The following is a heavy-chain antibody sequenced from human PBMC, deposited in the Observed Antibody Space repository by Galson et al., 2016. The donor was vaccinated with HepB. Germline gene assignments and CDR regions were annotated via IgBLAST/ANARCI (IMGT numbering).Heavy chain of an antibody. D-gene: IGHD6-19*01. J-gene: IGHJ2*01. V-gene: IGHV4-4*07. CDR3: ARDSSGWHPNFYWYFDL. CDR2: LYTSGRT. CDR1: GGSISSYY. Sequence: SETLSLTCTVSGGSISSYYWSWIRQPAGKGLEWIGRLYTSGRTSYNPSLKSRVTMSLHTSKNQFSLNLSSVTAADTAVYYGARDSSGWHPNFYWYFDLWGRGTLVTVSS.